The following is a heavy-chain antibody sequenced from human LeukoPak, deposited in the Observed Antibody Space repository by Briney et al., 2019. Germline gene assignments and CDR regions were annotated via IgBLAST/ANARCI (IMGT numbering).Heavy chain of an antibody. CDR3: ARGIEYSSPPDWFDP. Sequence: ASVTVSCKASGYTFTSYDINWVRQATGQGLEWMGWMNPNSGNTGYAQKFQGRVTMTRNTSISTAYMELSSLRSEDTAVYYCARGIEYSSPPDWFDPWGQGTLVTVSS. D-gene: IGHD6-6*01. J-gene: IGHJ5*02. V-gene: IGHV1-8*01. CDR2: MNPNSGNT. CDR1: GYTFTSYD.